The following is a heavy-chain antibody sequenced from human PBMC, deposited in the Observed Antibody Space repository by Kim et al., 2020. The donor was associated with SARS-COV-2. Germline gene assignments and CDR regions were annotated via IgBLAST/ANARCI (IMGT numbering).Heavy chain of an antibody. D-gene: IGHD2-15*01. CDR2: ISHDGNIR. J-gene: IGHJ4*02. V-gene: IGHV3-30*18. CDR1: GFSVSDYA. CDR3: AKENGCRCSGGSCYFDS. Sequence: GGSLRLSCAVSGFSVSDYALHWVRQAPGKGLEWVADISHDGNIRHYAESVKGRFTISRDNSKSILYLQVDGLRTEDTALYYCAKENGCRCSGGSCYFDSWGQGILVTVSS.